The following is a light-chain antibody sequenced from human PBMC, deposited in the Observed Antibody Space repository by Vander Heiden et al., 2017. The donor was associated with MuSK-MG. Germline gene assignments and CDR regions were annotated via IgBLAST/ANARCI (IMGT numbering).Light chain of an antibody. J-gene: IGKJ2*01. CDR1: QSLVYSDGNSY. CDR2: KVS. CDR3: MQVKNGPPRST. Sequence: DVVMTLSPLSLPVTLGQPASISCRSNQSLVYSDGNSYLNWFQQRPGQSPRRLIYKVSNRDSGVTDRFSGSRPGPDFTLKMSRVEAEDVGVYYCMQVKNGPPRSTFGQGTKLEIK. V-gene: IGKV2-30*01.